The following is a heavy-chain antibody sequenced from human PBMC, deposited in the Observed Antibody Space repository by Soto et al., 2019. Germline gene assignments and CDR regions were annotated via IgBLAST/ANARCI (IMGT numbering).Heavy chain of an antibody. CDR1: GFTFSIFS. D-gene: IGHD4-17*01. V-gene: IGHV3-64D*06. CDR2: IGSNGDST. J-gene: IGHJ5*02. Sequence: GGSLRLSCSASGFTFSIFSMHWVRQAPGKGLEYVSGIGSNGDSTYYADSVKGRFTISRDNSKNTLYLQMSSLRAVDTAVYYCVHPRSTVQIPPTWGQGTLVTV. CDR3: VHPRSTVQIPPT.